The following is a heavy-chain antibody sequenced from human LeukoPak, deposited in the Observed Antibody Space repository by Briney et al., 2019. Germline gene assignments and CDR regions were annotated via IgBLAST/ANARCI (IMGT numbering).Heavy chain of an antibody. D-gene: IGHD2-2*01. J-gene: IGHJ4*02. Sequence: ASVTVSCKVSGYTLTELSMHWVRQAPGKGLEWVGGFDPEDGETIYAQKFQGRVTMTEDTSTDTAYMELSSLRSEDTAVYYCATVVPAAMVGGIFDYWGQGTLVTVSS. CDR3: ATVVPAAMVGGIFDY. CDR2: FDPEDGET. CDR1: GYTLTELS. V-gene: IGHV1-24*01.